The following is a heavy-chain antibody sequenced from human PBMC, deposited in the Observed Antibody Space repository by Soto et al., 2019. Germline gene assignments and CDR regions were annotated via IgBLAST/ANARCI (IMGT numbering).Heavy chain of an antibody. CDR2: ISSSGNTI. CDR1: EFTFSDYY. CDR3: ERRYSGGRAFDI. D-gene: IGHD5-12*01. Sequence: QVQLVESGGGLVRPGESLRLSCAASEFTFSDYYMSWIRQAPWTGLEWVSYISSSGNTIYYADSVKGRFTISRDNAKNSLYRQMNSLRAENTAVYYCERRYSGGRAFDICGQGTMVTVSS. V-gene: IGHV3-11*01. J-gene: IGHJ3*02.